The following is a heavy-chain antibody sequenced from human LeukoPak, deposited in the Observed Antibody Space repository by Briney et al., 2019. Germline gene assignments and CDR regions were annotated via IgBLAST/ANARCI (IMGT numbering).Heavy chain of an antibody. CDR1: GFTLSNSF. J-gene: IGHJ4*02. D-gene: IGHD2-21*02. V-gene: IGHV3-21*01. Sequence: GGSLRLSCAASGFTLSNSFMNWVRQAPGKGLEWVSAISSTSSYIYYADSVKGRFTISRDNAKNSLYLQMNSLRAEDTAAYYCARGLCGGDCYSDWGQGTLVTVSS. CDR3: ARGLCGGDCYSD. CDR2: ISSTSSYI.